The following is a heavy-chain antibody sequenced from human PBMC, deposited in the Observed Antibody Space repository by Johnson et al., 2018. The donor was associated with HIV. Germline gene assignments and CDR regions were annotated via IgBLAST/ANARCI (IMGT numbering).Heavy chain of an antibody. CDR1: GFTFNSYG. Sequence: QVQLVESGGGVVQPGRSLRLSCAASGFTFNSYGMHWVRQAPGKGLEWVAVISYDGSNKYYADSVKGRFTISRDNSKNTLYLRMNSLRAEDTAVYLCAKERGQGTLVTVSS. CDR2: ISYDGSNK. V-gene: IGHV3-30*18. J-gene: IGHJ3*01. CDR3: AKE.